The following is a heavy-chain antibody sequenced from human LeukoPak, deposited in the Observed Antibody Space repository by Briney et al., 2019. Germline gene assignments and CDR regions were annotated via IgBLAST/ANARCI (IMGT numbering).Heavy chain of an antibody. CDR2: ISSSSSYI. CDR3: ARFSIAAAGYFDY. V-gene: IGHV3-21*01. CDR1: GFTFSSYS. J-gene: IGHJ4*02. D-gene: IGHD6-13*01. Sequence: PGGSLRLSCAASGFTFSSYSMNWVRQAPGKGLEWVSSISSSSSYIYYADSVKGRFTISRDNAKNSLYLQMNSLRAEDTAVYYCARFSIAAAGYFDYWGQGTLVTVSS.